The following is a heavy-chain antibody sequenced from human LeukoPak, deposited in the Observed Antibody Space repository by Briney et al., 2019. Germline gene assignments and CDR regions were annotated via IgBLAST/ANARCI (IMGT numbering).Heavy chain of an antibody. V-gene: IGHV3-23*01. D-gene: IGHD2/OR15-2a*01. CDR1: GFTFSSYA. CDR3: AKTLFYDRGHETFQH. Sequence: GGSLRLSCAASGFTFSSYAMSGVRQAPGKGLEGVSAISGSGGSTNYGPPVEGRFTISRDNSKHTLYLQMDSLRAEDTAVYYCAKTLFYDRGHETFQHWGQGTLVTVSS. J-gene: IGHJ1*01. CDR2: ISGSGGST.